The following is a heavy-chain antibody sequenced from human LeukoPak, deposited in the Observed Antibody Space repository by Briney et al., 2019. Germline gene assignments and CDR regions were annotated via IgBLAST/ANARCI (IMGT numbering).Heavy chain of an antibody. CDR3: ARVRSGGWYDPVDY. CDR2: ISYDGSNK. CDR1: GFTFSSYA. D-gene: IGHD6-19*01. Sequence: GRSLRLSCAASGFTFSSYAMHWVRQAPGKGLEWVAVISYDGSNKYYADSVKGRFTISRDNSKNTLYLQMNSLRAEDTAFYYCARVRSGGWYDPVDYWGQGTLVTVSS. J-gene: IGHJ4*02. V-gene: IGHV3-30*04.